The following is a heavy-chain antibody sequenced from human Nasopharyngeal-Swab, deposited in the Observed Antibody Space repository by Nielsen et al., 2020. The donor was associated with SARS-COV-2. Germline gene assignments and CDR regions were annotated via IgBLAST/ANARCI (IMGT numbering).Heavy chain of an antibody. CDR2: IHPGDSGT. D-gene: IGHD6-6*01. Sequence: GESLKISCQASGYSFTSYWIGWVRQMPGKGLEWVGIIHPGDSGTRYSPSFQGQVTISADKSISTAYLQWSSLKASDTAIYYCARGVGIAAQNWFDPWGQGTLVTVSS. J-gene: IGHJ5*02. V-gene: IGHV5-51*01. CDR3: ARGVGIAAQNWFDP. CDR1: GYSFTSYW.